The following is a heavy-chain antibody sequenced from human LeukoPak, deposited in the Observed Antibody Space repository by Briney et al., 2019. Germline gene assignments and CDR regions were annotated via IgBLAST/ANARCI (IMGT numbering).Heavy chain of an antibody. Sequence: GRSLRLSCAASGFTFSSYGMHWVRQAPGKGLEWVAVISYDGSNKYYADSVKGRFTISRDNPKNTLYLQMNSLRAEDTAVYYCAKEGIDSGSNWFDPWGQGTLVTVSS. CDR2: ISYDGSNK. CDR3: AKEGIDSGSNWFDP. CDR1: GFTFSSYG. D-gene: IGHD6-6*01. J-gene: IGHJ5*02. V-gene: IGHV3-30*18.